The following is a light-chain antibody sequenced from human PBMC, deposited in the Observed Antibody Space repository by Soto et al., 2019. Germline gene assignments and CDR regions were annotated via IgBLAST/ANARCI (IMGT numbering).Light chain of an antibody. V-gene: IGKV1-39*01. CDR3: QHSYSSPRT. CDR1: KSVSNY. J-gene: IGKJ1*01. Sequence: HVTQSPSSLSASVGDIVTITCLTSKSVSNYLNWYQQKSGEAPKLLIYAASTLQPGVPSRFSGSGSGTDFTPTISRLQPEDFAPYYCQHSYSSPRTFGQGTKLDI. CDR2: AAS.